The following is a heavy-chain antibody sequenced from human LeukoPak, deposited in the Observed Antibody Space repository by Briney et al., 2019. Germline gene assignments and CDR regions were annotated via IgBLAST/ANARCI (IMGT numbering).Heavy chain of an antibody. CDR3: ARRGETDYDFWSGYYTYNWFDP. V-gene: IGHV4-39*01. Sequence: SETLSLTCTVSGGSISSSSYYWGWIRQPPGKGLEWIGSIYYSGSTYYNPSLKSRVTISVDTSKNQFSLKLSSVTAADTAVYYCARRGETDYDFWSGYYTYNWFDPWGQGTLVTVSS. J-gene: IGHJ5*02. CDR2: IYYSGST. D-gene: IGHD3-3*01. CDR1: GGSISSSSYY.